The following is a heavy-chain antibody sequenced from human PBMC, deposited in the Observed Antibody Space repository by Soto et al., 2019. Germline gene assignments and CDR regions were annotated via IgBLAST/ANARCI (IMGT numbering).Heavy chain of an antibody. J-gene: IGHJ1*01. D-gene: IGHD2-21*02. V-gene: IGHV1-18*01. CDR2: ISAHNGNT. CDR1: CYTFTTYG. CDR3: ARDVHILTAPPRHH. Sequence: QVQLLQSGAAGKNPGASVKVSCKASCYTFTTYGINWVRQAPGQVPAWLGWISAHNGNTNIAQKFQDRVTMTTDTSPTTDYIDLRSLRSDNTEIYYWARDVHILTAPPRHHWGQGPQVNFPS.